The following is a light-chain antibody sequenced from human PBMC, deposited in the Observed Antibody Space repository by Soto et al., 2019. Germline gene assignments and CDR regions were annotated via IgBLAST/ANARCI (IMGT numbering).Light chain of an antibody. CDR3: QHSGGTTFT. J-gene: IGKJ5*01. CDR2: DTS. Sequence: EVVLTRERDTRSLSPAERATLSCRASQSLANSFIAWYQQKPGQAPRLLIYDTSSRASGIPDRFSGSGSGTDFTLTISRLEPEDFAVYYCQHSGGTTFTFAQGTRLEIK. CDR1: QSLANSF. V-gene: IGKV3-20*01.